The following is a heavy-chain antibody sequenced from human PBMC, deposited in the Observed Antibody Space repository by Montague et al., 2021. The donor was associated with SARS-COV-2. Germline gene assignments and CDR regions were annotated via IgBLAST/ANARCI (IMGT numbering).Heavy chain of an antibody. V-gene: IGHV2-70*11. CDR3: ARMSYPKYDWFDP. J-gene: IGHJ5*02. CDR2: IDWADNQ. Sequence: PALVKPTQTLTLTCTFSWFSFRTSGMCVSWVRQPPGKAPEWLARIDWADNQYYNPSLKTRLSISKDTYKNQVVLIMTNMDPVDTAIYYCARMSYPKYDWFDPWGPETLVTVSS. CDR1: WFSFRTSGMC. D-gene: IGHD1-26*01.